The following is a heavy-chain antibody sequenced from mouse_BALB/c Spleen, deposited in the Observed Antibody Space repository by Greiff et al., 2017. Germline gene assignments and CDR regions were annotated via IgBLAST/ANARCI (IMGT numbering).Heavy chain of an antibody. J-gene: IGHJ4*01. CDR2: ISDGGSYT. V-gene: IGHV5-4*02. CDR1: GFTFSDYY. CDR3: ARGEYGNYDYAMDY. D-gene: IGHD2-10*02. Sequence: EVKLVESGGGLVKPGGSLKLSCAASGFTFSDYYMYWVRQTPEKRLEWVATISDGGSYTYYPDSVKGRFTISRDNAKNNLYLQMSSLKSEDTAMYYCARGEYGNYDYAMDYWGQGASVTVSS.